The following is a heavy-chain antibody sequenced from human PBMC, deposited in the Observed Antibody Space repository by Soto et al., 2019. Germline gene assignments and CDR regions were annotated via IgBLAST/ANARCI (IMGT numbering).Heavy chain of an antibody. V-gene: IGHV4-39*02. CDR2: IDYSGTT. D-gene: IGHD2-2*01. J-gene: IGHJ4*02. Sequence: QLQLQESGPGLVKPSETLSLTCTVSGGSIISSIHYWGWIRQPPGRGLEWIGIIDYSGTTYYNPSLKSRLSMAVDTSKNLFSLNLISVTAADTAVYYCARRTSSSTYYFDYWGQGILVTVSS. CDR1: GGSIISSIHY. CDR3: ARRTSSSTYYFDY.